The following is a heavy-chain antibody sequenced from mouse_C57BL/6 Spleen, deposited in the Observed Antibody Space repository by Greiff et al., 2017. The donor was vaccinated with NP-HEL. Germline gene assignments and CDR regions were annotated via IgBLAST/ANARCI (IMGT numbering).Heavy chain of an antibody. V-gene: IGHV1-61*01. J-gene: IGHJ1*03. D-gene: IGHD4-1*01. Sequence: QVQLKQPGAELVRPGSSVKLSCKASGYTFTSYWMDWVKQRPGQGLEWIGNIYPSDSETHYNQKFKDKATLTVDKSSSTAYMQLSSLTSEDAAVDYCGRWDSWDRYFEVWGTGTTVTVSS. CDR2: IYPSDSET. CDR3: GRWDSWDRYFEV. CDR1: GYTFTSYW.